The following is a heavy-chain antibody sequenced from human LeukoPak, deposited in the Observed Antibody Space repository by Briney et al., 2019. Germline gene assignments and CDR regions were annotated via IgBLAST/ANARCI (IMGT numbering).Heavy chain of an antibody. CDR3: ARHPALWFGELLGYNWFDP. D-gene: IGHD3-10*01. CDR2: INHSGST. Sequence: SETLSLTCAVYGGSFSGYYWSWIRQPPGEGLEWIGEINHSGSTNYNPSLKSRVTISVDTSKNQFSLKLSSVTAADTAVYYCARHPALWFGELLGYNWFDPWGQGTLVTVSS. J-gene: IGHJ5*02. CDR1: GGSFSGYY. V-gene: IGHV4-34*01.